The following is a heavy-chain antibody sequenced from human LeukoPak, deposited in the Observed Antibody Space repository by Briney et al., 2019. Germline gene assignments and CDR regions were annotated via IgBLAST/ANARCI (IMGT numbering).Heavy chain of an antibody. CDR3: ARDIRIAALDYYGMDV. V-gene: IGHV4-4*02. CDR1: GGSIISSNW. Sequence: SETLSLTCAVSGGSIISSNWWSWVRQPPGKGLEWIGEIYHSGSTNYNPSLKSRVTISVDKSKNQFSLKLSSVTAADTAVYYCARDIRIAALDYYGMDVWGQGTTVTVSS. D-gene: IGHD6-13*01. J-gene: IGHJ6*02. CDR2: IYHSGST.